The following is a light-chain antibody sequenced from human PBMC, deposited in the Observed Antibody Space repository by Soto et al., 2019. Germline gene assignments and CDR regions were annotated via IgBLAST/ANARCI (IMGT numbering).Light chain of an antibody. CDR1: SSDVGIYNY. CDR2: EVS. Sequence: QSVLTQPPSASGSPGQSVTISCTGTSSDVGIYNYVSWYQQHPGKAPKLIIYEVSKRPSGVPDRFSGSKSGNTASLTVSGLQAEDEADHYCSSYAGSNTLYVFGTGTKVTVL. J-gene: IGLJ1*01. CDR3: SSYAGSNTLYV. V-gene: IGLV2-8*01.